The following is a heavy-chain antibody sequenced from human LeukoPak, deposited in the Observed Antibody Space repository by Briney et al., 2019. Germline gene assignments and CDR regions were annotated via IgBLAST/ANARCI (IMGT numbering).Heavy chain of an antibody. D-gene: IGHD2-2*01. V-gene: IGHV4-30-2*01. CDR2: IYHSGST. J-gene: IGHJ5*02. Sequence: PSETLSLTCAVSGGSISSGGYSWSWIRQPPGKGLEWIGYIYHSGSTYYNPSLKSRVTISVDRSKNQFSLKLSSVTAADTAVYYCARGGGRVHTRLYQHSLPRFDPWGQGTLVTVSS. CDR1: GGSISSGGYS. CDR3: ARGGGRVHTRLYQHSLPRFDP.